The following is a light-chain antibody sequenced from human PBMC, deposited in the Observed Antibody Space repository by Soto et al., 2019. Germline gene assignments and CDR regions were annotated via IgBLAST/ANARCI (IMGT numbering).Light chain of an antibody. V-gene: IGKV3-20*01. CDR3: QQYGDTPLT. J-gene: IGKJ3*01. Sequence: EIVLTQSPGTLSLSPGERATLSCRASQSVSSSYLAWYQQKPGQAPRLLIYGASITASAIPARFSGSGSGTDFTLTISSLEPEDFAVYYCQQYGDTPLTFGPGTKVDL. CDR1: QSVSSSY. CDR2: GAS.